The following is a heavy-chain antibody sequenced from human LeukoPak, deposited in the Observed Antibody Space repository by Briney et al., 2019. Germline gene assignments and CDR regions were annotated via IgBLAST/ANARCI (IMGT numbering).Heavy chain of an antibody. CDR3: ARVSAAAAGACDY. CDR2: IIPFFGTA. D-gene: IGHD6-13*01. J-gene: IGHJ4*02. CDR1: GGTFSSYA. Sequence: SSVKVSCKASGGTFSSYAISWVRQAPGQGLEWMGGIIPFFGTANYAQKFQGRVTITADTSTSTAYMELSSLRSEDTGVYYCARVSAAAAGACDYWGQSTLVSVSS. V-gene: IGHV1-69*06.